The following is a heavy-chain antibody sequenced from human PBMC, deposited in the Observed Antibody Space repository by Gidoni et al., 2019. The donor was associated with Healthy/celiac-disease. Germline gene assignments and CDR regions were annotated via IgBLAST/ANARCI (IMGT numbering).Heavy chain of an antibody. J-gene: IGHJ4*02. Sequence: QVQLVQSGAEVKKPGSSVKVSCKASGGTFRSYAISWVRQAPGQGLEWMGGIIPICGTANYAQKFQGRVTITADESTSTAYMELSSLRSEDTAVYYCARSYSGYDDGQAFDYWGQGTLVTVSS. CDR2: IIPICGTA. D-gene: IGHD5-12*01. CDR3: ARSYSGYDDGQAFDY. V-gene: IGHV1-69*01. CDR1: GGTFRSYA.